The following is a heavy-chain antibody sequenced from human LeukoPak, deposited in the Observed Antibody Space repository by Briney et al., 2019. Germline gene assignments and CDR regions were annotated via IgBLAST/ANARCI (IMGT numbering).Heavy chain of an antibody. D-gene: IGHD3-10*01. Sequence: GGSLRLSCAASGFTLSSYWMSWVRQAPGKGLEWVANMKEDGSEKYYVDSVKGRFTISRDNAKNSLYLHMNSLTAEDTAMYYCARDWVAGVPFDAFDIWGQGTMVSVSS. CDR3: ARDWVAGVPFDAFDI. V-gene: IGHV3-7*03. J-gene: IGHJ3*02. CDR1: GFTLSSYW. CDR2: MKEDGSEK.